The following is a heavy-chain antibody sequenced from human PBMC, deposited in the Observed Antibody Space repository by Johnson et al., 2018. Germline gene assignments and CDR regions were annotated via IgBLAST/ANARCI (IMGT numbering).Heavy chain of an antibody. D-gene: IGHD2-15*01. J-gene: IGHJ3*01. V-gene: IGHV3-66*01. Sequence: EVQLVESGGGLVQXGGSLRLXCEVAGFTVSGNYVTWVRQAPGKGLDWVSVIYSDDSTYYADSVKDRFTISRDNDKNMVYLQMNSRRGDDTALYYCPRASYVDIGAFDVWGQGTMVTVYS. CDR2: IYSDDST. CDR1: GFTVSGNY. CDR3: PRASYVDIGAFDV.